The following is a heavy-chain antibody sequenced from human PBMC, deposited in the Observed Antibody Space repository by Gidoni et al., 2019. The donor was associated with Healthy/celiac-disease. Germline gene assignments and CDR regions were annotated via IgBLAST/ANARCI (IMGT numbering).Heavy chain of an antibody. D-gene: IGHD4-17*01. CDR2: IGTAGDT. V-gene: IGHV3-13*01. J-gene: IGHJ5*02. Sequence: EVQLVESGGGLVQPGGSLRLSCAASGFPFSSYDMHWVRQATGKGLEWVSAIGTAGDTYYPGSVKGRFTIARENAKNSLYLQMNSLRAGDTAVYYCARGAYGDSRYNWFDPWGQGTLVTVSS. CDR3: ARGAYGDSRYNWFDP. CDR1: GFPFSSYD.